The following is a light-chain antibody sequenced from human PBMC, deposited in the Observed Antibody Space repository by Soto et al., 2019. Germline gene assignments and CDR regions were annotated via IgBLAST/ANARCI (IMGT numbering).Light chain of an antibody. CDR1: QDIAIY. Sequence: IQLTQSAASPSASVGDRFTITCRASQDIAIYLAWYQQKPGEAPKLLIHAASTLHGGVPSRFSGSGSGTDFTLTITSLQAEDFATYYCQQTRTYPSTFGGRTKVDIK. V-gene: IGKV1-9*01. CDR2: AAS. CDR3: QQTRTYPST. J-gene: IGKJ4*01.